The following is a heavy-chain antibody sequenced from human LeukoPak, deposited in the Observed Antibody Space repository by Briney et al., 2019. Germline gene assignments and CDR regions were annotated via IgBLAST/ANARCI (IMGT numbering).Heavy chain of an antibody. CDR3: AHEGYYFDY. CDR2: IIPIFGTA. V-gene: IGHV1-69*13. J-gene: IGHJ4*02. Sequence: SVKVSCKASGYTFTSYGISWVRQAPGQGLEWMGGIIPIFGTANYAQKFQGRVTITADESTSTAYMELSSLRSEDTAVYYCAHEGYYFDYWGQGTLVTVSS. CDR1: GYTFTSYG.